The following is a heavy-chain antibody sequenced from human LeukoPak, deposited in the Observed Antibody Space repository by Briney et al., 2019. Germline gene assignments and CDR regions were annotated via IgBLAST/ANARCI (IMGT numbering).Heavy chain of an antibody. V-gene: IGHV4-59*01. D-gene: IGHD3-16*01. CDR1: GGSISSYY. CDR3: ARDRFIGGLAIDI. J-gene: IGHJ3*02. CDR2: IYYSGST. Sequence: SEALSLTCTVSGGSISSYYWSWIRQPPGKGLEWIGYIYYSGSTNYNPSLKSRVTISVDTSKNQFSLKLSSVTAADTAVYYCARDRFIGGLAIDIWGQGTMVTVSS.